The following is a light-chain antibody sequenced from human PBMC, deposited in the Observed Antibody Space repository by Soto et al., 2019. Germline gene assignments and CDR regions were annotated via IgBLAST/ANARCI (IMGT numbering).Light chain of an antibody. CDR1: NSNIGTGYD. J-gene: IGLJ2*01. Sequence: QSVLTQPPSVSGAPGQRVTISCTGANSNIGTGYDVHWYQQLPGTAPKLLIFGNSNRPSGVPDRFSGSKSGTSASLAITGLQAEDEGDYYCQSYDISLSVVFGGGTQLTVL. V-gene: IGLV1-40*01. CDR3: QSYDISLSVV. CDR2: GNS.